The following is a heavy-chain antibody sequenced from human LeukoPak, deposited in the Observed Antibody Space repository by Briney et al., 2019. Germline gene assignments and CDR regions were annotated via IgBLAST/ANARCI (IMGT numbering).Heavy chain of an antibody. CDR3: ARSNRYCSGGSCHFDY. J-gene: IGHJ4*02. V-gene: IGHV5-51*01. CDR1: GYSFTSYW. CDR2: IYPGDSDT. D-gene: IGHD2-15*01. Sequence: GASLQISSKGSGYSFTSYWIGWVRQMPGKGLEWMGIIYPGDSDTRYSPSFQGQVTISADKSISTAYLQWSSLKASDTAMYYCARSNRYCSGGSCHFDYWGQGTLVTVSS.